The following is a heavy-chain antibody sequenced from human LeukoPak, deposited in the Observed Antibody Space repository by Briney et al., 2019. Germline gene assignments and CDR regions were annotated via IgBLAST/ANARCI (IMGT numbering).Heavy chain of an antibody. CDR3: AKARGASCYSGLDV. D-gene: IGHD2-2*01. J-gene: IGHJ6*02. Sequence: GGSLRLSCAASGFTFSSYAMSWVRQAPGKGLEWVSVVCGGATSTYYADSVKGRFTISRDNSQNTLYMQMNSLRAEDTAVYYCAKARGASCYSGLDVWGQGTTVTVSS. CDR2: VCGGATST. V-gene: IGHV3-23*01. CDR1: GFTFSSYA.